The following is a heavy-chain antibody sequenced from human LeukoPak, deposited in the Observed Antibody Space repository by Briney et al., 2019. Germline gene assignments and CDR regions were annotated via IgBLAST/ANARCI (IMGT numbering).Heavy chain of an antibody. V-gene: IGHV3-7*03. J-gene: IGHJ6*02. D-gene: IGHD3-16*01. CDR2: IKPDGSAE. Sequence: GGSLRLSCATSGFTFSSNWMSWVRHVPGRGLDWVANIKPDGSAEYYAASVKGRFTISRDNAKNSLYLQMSNLRAEDTAVYFCARGGGLDVWGQGATVTVSS. CDR1: GFTFSSNW. CDR3: ARGGGLDV.